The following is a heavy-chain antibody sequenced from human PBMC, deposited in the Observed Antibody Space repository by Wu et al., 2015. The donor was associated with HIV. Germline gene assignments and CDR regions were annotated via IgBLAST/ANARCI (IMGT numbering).Heavy chain of an antibody. V-gene: IGHV1-18*01. Sequence: VQLAQSGGEVKKPGASVKVACKSSGYIFSDFGIHWVRQAPGEGLEWMGWISAQNGNTKYAQKFQGRVSMTTETSSSTAYMELRSLRSDDTAVYFCARGHYYDTSSSPVYWGPGTRVTVSS. J-gene: IGHJ4*02. CDR1: GYIFSDFG. D-gene: IGHD3-22*01. CDR2: ISAQNGNT. CDR3: ARGHYYDTSSSPVY.